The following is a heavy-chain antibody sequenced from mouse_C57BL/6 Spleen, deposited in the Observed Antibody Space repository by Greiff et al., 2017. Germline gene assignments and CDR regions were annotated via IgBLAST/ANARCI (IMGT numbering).Heavy chain of an antibody. CDR2: LDPSDSYT. J-gene: IGHJ4*01. CDR3: ARSYGSSYAMDY. D-gene: IGHD1-1*01. CDR1: GYTFTSYW. V-gene: IGHV1-69*01. Sequence: QVQLQQPGAELVMPGASVKLSCKASGYTFTSYWMHWVKPRPGQGLAWIGELDPSDSYTNYNQKFKGKSTLPVDKSSRTAYMQISSLTSDDSAVYYCARSYGSSYAMDYWGQGTSVTVSS.